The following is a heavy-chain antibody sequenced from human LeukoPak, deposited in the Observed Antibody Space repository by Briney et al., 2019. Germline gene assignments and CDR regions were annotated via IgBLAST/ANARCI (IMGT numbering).Heavy chain of an antibody. CDR3: AKSDYYYYYMDV. Sequence: GGSLRLSCAASGFTFDVYAMHWVRQAPGKGLEWVSLISWDGGSTYYADSVKGRFTISRDNSKNSLYLQMNSLRAEDTAVYYCAKSDYYYYYMDVWGKGTTVTVSS. CDR2: ISWDGGST. V-gene: IGHV3-43D*03. J-gene: IGHJ6*03. CDR1: GFTFDVYA.